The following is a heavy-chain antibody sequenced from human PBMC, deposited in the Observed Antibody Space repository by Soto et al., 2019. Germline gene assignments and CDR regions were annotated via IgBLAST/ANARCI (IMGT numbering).Heavy chain of an antibody. D-gene: IGHD6-19*01. V-gene: IGHV1-8*01. CDR3: AREVYTRWRYSSGWHSYYGMDV. Sequence: VASVKVSCKASGYTFTSYDINWVRQATGQGLEWMGWMNPNSGNTGYAQKFQGRVTMTRNTSISTAYMELSSLRAEDTAVYYCAREVYTRWRYSSGWHSYYGMDVWGQGTTVTVSS. CDR1: GYTFTSYD. CDR2: MNPNSGNT. J-gene: IGHJ6*02.